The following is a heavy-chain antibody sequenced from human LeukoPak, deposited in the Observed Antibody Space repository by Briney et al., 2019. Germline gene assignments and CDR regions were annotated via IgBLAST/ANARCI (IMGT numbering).Heavy chain of an antibody. CDR3: ARDLLGGGTFDI. D-gene: IGHD3-16*01. Sequence: PGGSLRLSCAASGFTVSSNFMNWVRQAPGKGLEWVSDYAGSVKGRFTISRDNSKNTLYLQMNSLRAEDTAVYYCARDLLGGGTFDIWGQGTMVTVSS. V-gene: IGHV3-53*01. J-gene: IGHJ3*02. CDR1: GFTVSSNF.